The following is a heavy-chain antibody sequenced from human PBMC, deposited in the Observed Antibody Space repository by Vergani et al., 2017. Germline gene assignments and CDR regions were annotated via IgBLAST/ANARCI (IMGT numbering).Heavy chain of an antibody. D-gene: IGHD2-2*01. V-gene: IGHV1-2*02. CDR3: ARGDFDCSSTSCYPDY. Sequence: QVQLVQSGAEVKKPGASVKVSCKASGYTFTGYYMHWVRQATGQGLEWMGWINPNSGGTNYAQKFQGRVTMTRDTSISTAYMELSRLRSDDTAVYYCARGDFDCSSTSCYPDYWGQGTLVTVSS. CDR2: INPNSGGT. J-gene: IGHJ4*02. CDR1: GYTFTGYY.